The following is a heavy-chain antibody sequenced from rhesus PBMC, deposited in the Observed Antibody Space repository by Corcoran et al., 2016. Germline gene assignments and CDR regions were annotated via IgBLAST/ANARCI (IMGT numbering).Heavy chain of an antibody. V-gene: IGHV1-198*02. D-gene: IGHD2-21*01. Sequence: QVQLVQSGAEVKKPGASVKVSCKASGFTFGSYAISWVRQAPGQGLEWMGVIIPLVGIKNYGGKFQGRVTITADTSTSTAYMELSSLRSEDTAVYYCARSGDCTGSGCYVEWYFEFWGQGALVTVSS. J-gene: IGHJ1*01. CDR2: IIPLVGIK. CDR1: GFTFGSYA. CDR3: ARSGDCTGSGCYVEWYFEF.